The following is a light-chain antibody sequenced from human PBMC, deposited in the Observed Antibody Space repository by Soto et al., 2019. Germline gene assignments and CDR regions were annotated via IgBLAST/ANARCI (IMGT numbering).Light chain of an antibody. CDR1: SSDVGSYNL. CDR2: EGS. Sequence: QSALTQPASVSGSPGQSITISCAGTSSDVGSYNLVSWYQQHPGKAHKLMIYEGSKRPSGVSNRFSGSKSGNTASLTISGLQAEDEADYYCCSYAGSSTFLVFGGGTKLTVL. V-gene: IGLV2-23*03. J-gene: IGLJ2*01. CDR3: CSYAGSSTFLV.